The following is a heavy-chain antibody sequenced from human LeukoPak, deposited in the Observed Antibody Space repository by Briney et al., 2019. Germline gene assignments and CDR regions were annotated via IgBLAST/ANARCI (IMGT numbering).Heavy chain of an antibody. CDR2: ISGDGGST. J-gene: IGHJ4*02. CDR1: GFTFDDYA. CDR3: AKGPCTNGVCYAYYFDY. Sequence: GGSLRLSCAASGFTFDDYAMHWVRQAPGKGLEWVSLISGDGGSTYYADSVKGRFTISRDISKNSLYLQMNSLRTEDTALYYCAKGPCTNGVCYAYYFDYWGQGALVTVSS. D-gene: IGHD2-8*01. V-gene: IGHV3-43*02.